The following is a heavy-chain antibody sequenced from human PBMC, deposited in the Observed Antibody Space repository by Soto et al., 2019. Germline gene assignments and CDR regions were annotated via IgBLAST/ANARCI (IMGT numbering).Heavy chain of an antibody. CDR1: GLSITDSEMG. V-gene: IGHV2-26*01. CDR3: ARRHLAVAVSPWFDP. J-gene: IGHJ5*02. Sequence: QVTLKESGPVLVKPTETLTLRCTVSGLSITDSEMGVSWIRQPPGQPLEWLAHIASSGEKSYRTFLKSRLAISKTTSKSQIVLTTTNMDPADTATYYCARRHLAVAVSPWFDPWGQGIPVTVSS. CDR2: IASSGEK. D-gene: IGHD6-19*01.